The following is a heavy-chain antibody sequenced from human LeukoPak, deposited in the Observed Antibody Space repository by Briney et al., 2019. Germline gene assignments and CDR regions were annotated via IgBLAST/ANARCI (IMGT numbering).Heavy chain of an antibody. J-gene: IGHJ6*03. CDR1: GGSFSDYY. CDR2: INHSGST. CDR3: ARGVVQITIFGVAKAPLDYMDV. V-gene: IGHV4-34*01. Sequence: SETLSLTCAVYGGSFSDYYWSWIRQPPGKGLEWIGEINHSGSTNYNPSLKSRVTISVDTSKNQFSLKLSSVTAADTAVYYCARGVVQITIFGVAKAPLDYMDVWGKGTTVTVSS. D-gene: IGHD3-3*01.